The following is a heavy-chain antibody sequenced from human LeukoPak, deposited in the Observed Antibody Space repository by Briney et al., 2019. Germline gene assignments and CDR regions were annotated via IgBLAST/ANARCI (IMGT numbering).Heavy chain of an antibody. D-gene: IGHD6-19*01. CDR1: GGSISSYY. Sequence: SETLSLTCTVSGGSISSYYWSWIRQPPGKGLEWIGYIYYSGSTNYNPSLKSRVTISVDTSKNQFSLKLSSVTAADTAVYYCARGSGAQWLVPWFDPWGQGTLVTVSS. V-gene: IGHV4-59*01. CDR3: ARGSGAQWLVPWFDP. J-gene: IGHJ5*02. CDR2: IYYSGST.